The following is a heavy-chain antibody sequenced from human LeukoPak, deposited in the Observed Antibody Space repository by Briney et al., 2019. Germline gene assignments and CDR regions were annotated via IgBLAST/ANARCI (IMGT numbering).Heavy chain of an antibody. CDR2: IYYSGST. CDR1: GGSISSYY. V-gene: IGHV4-59*12. J-gene: IGHJ4*02. Sequence: SETLSLTCTVSGGSISSYYWSWIRQPPGKGLEWIGYIYYSGSTNYNPSLKSRVTISVDTSKNQFSLKLSSVTAADTAVYYCARGGYDYVWGSYRPLYFDYWGQGTLVTVSS. D-gene: IGHD3-16*01. CDR3: ARGGYDYVWGSYRPLYFDY.